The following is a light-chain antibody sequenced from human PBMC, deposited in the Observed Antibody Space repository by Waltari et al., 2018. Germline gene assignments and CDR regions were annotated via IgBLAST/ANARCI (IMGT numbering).Light chain of an antibody. CDR2: DAS. CDR1: QDISNY. J-gene: IGKJ3*01. Sequence: DIQMTQSPSSLSAFVGDRVIMTCQASQDISNYLNWYQQKPGTAPKLLIRDASHFETAVTTRFSGSQSRTDFTLTISSLQPEDVGTYYCQRYDNLPIFAFGPGTKVEIK. CDR3: QRYDNLPIFA. V-gene: IGKV1-33*01.